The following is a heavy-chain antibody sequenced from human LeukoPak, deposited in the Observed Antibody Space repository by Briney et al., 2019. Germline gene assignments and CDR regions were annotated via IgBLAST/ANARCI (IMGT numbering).Heavy chain of an antibody. CDR1: RFTLSNYW. J-gene: IGHJ5*02. CDR3: ARDYGVAGLFDP. D-gene: IGHD6-19*01. V-gene: IGHV3-7*01. CDR2: IKGDGSEK. Sequence: PGGSLRLSCTASRFTLSNYWMSSVRQAPGKGLEWVADIKGDGSEKYYVDSVKGRFTISRDNAKNSLYLQMNSLRAEDTAVYYCARDYGVAGLFDPWGQGTLVTVSS.